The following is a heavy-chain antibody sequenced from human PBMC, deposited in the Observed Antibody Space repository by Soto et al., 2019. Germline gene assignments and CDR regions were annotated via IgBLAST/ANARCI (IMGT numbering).Heavy chain of an antibody. D-gene: IGHD2-2*02. J-gene: IGHJ6*02. CDR1: GYTFTSYA. CDR3: ARETPFYCSSTSCYKHYYLYGMDV. V-gene: IGHV1-3*01. CDR2: INAGNGNT. Sequence: ASVKVSCKASGYTFTSYAMHWVRQAPGQRLEWMGWINAGNGNTKYSQKFQGRVTITRDTSASTAYMELSSLRSEDTAVYYCARETPFYCSSTSCYKHYYLYGMDVWGQGTTVTVSS.